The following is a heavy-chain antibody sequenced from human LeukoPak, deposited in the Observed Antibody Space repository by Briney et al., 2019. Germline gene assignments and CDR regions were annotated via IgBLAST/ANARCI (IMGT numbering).Heavy chain of an antibody. CDR1: GFTFSSYG. CDR3: AKGMGYCSSTSCYYRSYYYMDV. D-gene: IGHD2-2*01. CDR2: ISYDGSNK. J-gene: IGHJ6*03. V-gene: IGHV3-30*18. Sequence: PGGSLRLSCAASGFTFSSYGMHWVRQAPGKGLEWVAVISYDGSNKYYADSVKGRFTISRDNSKNTLYLQMNSLRAEDTAVYYCAKGMGYCSSTSCYYRSYYYMDVWGKGTTVTVSS.